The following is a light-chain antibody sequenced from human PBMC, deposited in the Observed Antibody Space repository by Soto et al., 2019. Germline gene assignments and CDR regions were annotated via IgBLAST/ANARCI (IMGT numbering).Light chain of an antibody. J-gene: IGKJ4*01. CDR1: QSVTSNY. CDR2: DAS. CDR3: QQYGSSPPLS. V-gene: IGKV3-20*01. Sequence: EIVLTQSPGTLSLSPGERATLSCRASQSVTSNYLGWYQQKPGQAPRLLIYDASSRATGIPDRFSGSGSGTDFTLTISRLEPEDFAVYYCQQYGSSPPLSFGGGTKVDIK.